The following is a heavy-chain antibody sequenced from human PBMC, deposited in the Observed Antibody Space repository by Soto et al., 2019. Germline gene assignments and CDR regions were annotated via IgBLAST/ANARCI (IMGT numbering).Heavy chain of an antibody. Sequence: EVQLLESGGGLVQPGGSLRLSCAASGFTFSSYAMSWVRQAPGKGLEWVSAISGSGGSTYYADFVKGRFTISRDNSKNTLYLQVNSLRAEDTAVYYCAKSVAIVVVVAAISPLDYWGQGTLVTASS. D-gene: IGHD2-15*01. CDR3: AKSVAIVVVVAAISPLDY. CDR1: GFTFSSYA. V-gene: IGHV3-23*01. CDR2: ISGSGGST. J-gene: IGHJ4*02.